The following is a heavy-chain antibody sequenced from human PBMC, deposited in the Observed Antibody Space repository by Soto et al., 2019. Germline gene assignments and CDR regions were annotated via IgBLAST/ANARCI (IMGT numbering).Heavy chain of an antibody. CDR3: ARDRAGMATIDY. CDR1: GGSISSGGYY. D-gene: IGHD5-12*01. J-gene: IGHJ4*02. V-gene: IGHV4-31*03. Sequence: QVQLQESGPGLVKPSQTLSLTCTVSGGSISSGGYYWSWIRQHPGKGLEWIGYIYYSGSTYYNPSLKRRXXIXVXXSKNQCSLKLSSVTAADTAVYYCARDRAGMATIDYWGQGTLVTVSS. CDR2: IYYSGST.